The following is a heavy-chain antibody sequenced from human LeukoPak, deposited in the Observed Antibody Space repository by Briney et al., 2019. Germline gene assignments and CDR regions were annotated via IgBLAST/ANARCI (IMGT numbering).Heavy chain of an antibody. J-gene: IGHJ4*02. CDR1: GFTFSSYA. Sequence: GGSLRLSCAASGFTFSSYAMHWVRQAPGKGLEWVAVISYDGSNKYYADSVKGRFTISRDNSKNTLYLQMNSLRAEDTAVYYCARGAYSSSWYSGSLTAHYFDYWGQGTLVTVSS. CDR2: ISYDGSNK. D-gene: IGHD6-13*01. V-gene: IGHV3-30*04. CDR3: ARGAYSSSWYSGSLTAHYFDY.